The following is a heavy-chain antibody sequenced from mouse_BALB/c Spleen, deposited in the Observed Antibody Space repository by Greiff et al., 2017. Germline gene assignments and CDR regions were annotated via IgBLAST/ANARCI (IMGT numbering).Heavy chain of an antibody. V-gene: IGHV1-77*01. CDR2: IYPGSGST. CDR3: ARGGNAMDY. Sequence: VQLQQSGPELVKPGASVKMSCKASGYTFTDYVISWVKQRTGQGLEWIGEIYPGSGSTYYNEKFKGKATLTADKSSNTAYMQISSLTSEDSAVYFCARGGNAMDYGGQGTSVTVSS. CDR1: GYTFTDYV. J-gene: IGHJ4*01. D-gene: IGHD2-1*01.